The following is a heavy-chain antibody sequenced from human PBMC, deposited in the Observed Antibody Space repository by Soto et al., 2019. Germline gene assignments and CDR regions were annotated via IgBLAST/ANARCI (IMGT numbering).Heavy chain of an antibody. D-gene: IGHD3-22*01. V-gene: IGHV3-21*01. J-gene: IGHJ4*02. Sequence: PGGSLRLPCAASGFTFSSYSMNWVRQAPGKGLEWVSSISSSSSYMYYADSVKGRFTISRDNAKNSLYLQMNSLRAEDTAVYYCARITYYYDSSGYYLDYWGQGTLVTVSS. CDR2: ISSSSSYM. CDR3: ARITYYYDSSGYYLDY. CDR1: GFTFSSYS.